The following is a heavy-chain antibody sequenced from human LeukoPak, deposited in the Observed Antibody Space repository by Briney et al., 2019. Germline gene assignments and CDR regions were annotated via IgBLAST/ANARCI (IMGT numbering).Heavy chain of an antibody. J-gene: IGHJ4*02. CDR1: GFTFSSYS. V-gene: IGHV3-21*01. D-gene: IGHD3-3*02. Sequence: PGGSLRLSCAASGFTFSSYSMNWVRQAPGKGLEWVSSISSSRSYIYYADSVKGRFTISRDNAKNSLYLQMNSLRAEDTAVYYCARIIRAGLDYWGQGTLVTVSS. CDR2: ISSSRSYI. CDR3: ARIIRAGLDY.